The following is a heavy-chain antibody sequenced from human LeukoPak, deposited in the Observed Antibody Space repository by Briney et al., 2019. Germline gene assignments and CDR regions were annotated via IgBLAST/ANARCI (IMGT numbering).Heavy chain of an antibody. Sequence: SETLSLTCTVSGVSTTNGIYYWAWIRQPAGKGLEWIGSVHNVGSTYYNLSLRSRVTMSIDTSKTQFSLQLTSVTAADTAVYYCARHAEYNSGWHFYLDHWGQGILVTVSS. D-gene: IGHD6-19*01. J-gene: IGHJ4*02. V-gene: IGHV4-39*01. CDR3: ARHAEYNSGWHFYLDH. CDR1: GVSTTNGIYY. CDR2: VHNVGST.